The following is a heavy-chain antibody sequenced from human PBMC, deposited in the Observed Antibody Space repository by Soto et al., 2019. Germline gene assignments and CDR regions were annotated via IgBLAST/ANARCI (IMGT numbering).Heavy chain of an antibody. CDR1: GYTFTSYD. V-gene: IGHV1-8*01. CDR3: VGYYYNTRGYYYDY. CDR2: MNPNSGNT. D-gene: IGHD3-22*01. Sequence: GASVKVSCKASGYTFTSYDINWVRQATGQGLEWMGWMNPNSGNTGYAQKFQGRVTMTTNASTSTAYMELSSLRSEDTAVYYCVGYYYNTRGYYYDYWGQGTLVTVSS. J-gene: IGHJ4*02.